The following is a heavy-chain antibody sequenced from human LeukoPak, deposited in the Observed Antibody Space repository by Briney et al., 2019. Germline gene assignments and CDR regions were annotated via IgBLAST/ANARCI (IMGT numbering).Heavy chain of an antibody. J-gene: IGHJ4*02. CDR3: ARDREGGSYSTPPHFDY. CDR2: ISSSSSTI. V-gene: IGHV3-48*04. D-gene: IGHD1-26*01. Sequence: GGSLRLSCAASGFTFSSYSMNWVRQAPGKGLEWVSYISSSSSTIYYADSVKGRFTISRDNAKNSLYLQMNSLRAEDTAVYYCARDREGGSYSTPPHFDYWGQGTLVTVSS. CDR1: GFTFSSYS.